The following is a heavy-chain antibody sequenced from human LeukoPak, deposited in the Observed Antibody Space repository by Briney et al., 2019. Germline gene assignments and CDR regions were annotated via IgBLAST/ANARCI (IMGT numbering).Heavy chain of an antibody. CDR3: ARGFSSGWYVDDY. J-gene: IGHJ4*02. CDR1: AFTFSSYS. Sequence: GGSLRLSCAASAFTFSSYSMNWVRQAPGKGLEWVSYISSSSSSTIYYADSVKGRFTISRDNSKNTLYLQMNSLRAEDTAVYYCARGFSSGWYVDDYWGQGTLVTVSS. CDR2: ISSSSSSTI. V-gene: IGHV3-48*01. D-gene: IGHD6-19*01.